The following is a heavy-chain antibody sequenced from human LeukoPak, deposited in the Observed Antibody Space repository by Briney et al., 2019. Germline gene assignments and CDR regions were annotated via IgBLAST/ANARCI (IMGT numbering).Heavy chain of an antibody. CDR3: AELGITMIGGV. V-gene: IGHV3-11*04. D-gene: IGHD3-10*02. J-gene: IGHJ6*04. CDR1: GFSFSDFY. Sequence: GGSLRLSCAASGFSFSDFYMSWIRQAPGKGLEWVSYISSSGSTVYYAASVKGRFTISRDNAKNSLYLQMNSLRAEDTAVYYCAELGITMIGGVWGKGTTVTISS. CDR2: ISSSGSTV.